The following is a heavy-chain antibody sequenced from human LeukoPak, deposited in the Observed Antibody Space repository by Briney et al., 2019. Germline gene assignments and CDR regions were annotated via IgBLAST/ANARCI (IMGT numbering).Heavy chain of an antibody. CDR3: VTVMGRSYGYYFLN. D-gene: IGHD5-18*01. CDR1: GFTFSNYG. Sequence: PGGSLRLSCAAPGFTFSNYGMHWVRQAPGKGLVWVSRIDTDGSSTVSADSLKGRFSISRDNANNSLYLQMNSLRAEDTAVYYCVTVMGRSYGYYFLNCGQGTLVTVSS. V-gene: IGHV3-74*01. CDR2: IDTDGSST. J-gene: IGHJ1*01.